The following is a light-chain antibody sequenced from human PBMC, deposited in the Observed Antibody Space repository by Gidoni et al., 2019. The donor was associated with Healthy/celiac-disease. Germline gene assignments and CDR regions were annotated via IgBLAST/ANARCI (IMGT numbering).Light chain of an antibody. Sequence: DIVMTQSPDSLAVSLGESANINCKSSQSVLYSSNNKNYLAWYHQKPGQSPKLLIYWASTRESGVPDRFSGSGSGTDFTLTISSLQAEDVAVYYCQQYYGIPLTFXQXTKVEIK. CDR1: QSVLYSSNNKNY. V-gene: IGKV4-1*01. CDR2: WAS. CDR3: QQYYGIPLT. J-gene: IGKJ1*01.